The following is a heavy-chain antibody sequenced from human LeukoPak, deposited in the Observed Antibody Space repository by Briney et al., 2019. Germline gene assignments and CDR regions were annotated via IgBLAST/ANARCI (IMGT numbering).Heavy chain of an antibody. J-gene: IGHJ4*02. CDR2: IENDGRSS. CDR1: GIPFSNFW. Sequence: GGSLRLSCAASGIPFSNFWMHWVRQAPGKGLEWVSRIENDGRSSTYAASVKSRFTISRDNAKNMLYLQMNDLRVEDTAFYYCAFRSVAGRGVDNWGQGTLVTVSS. CDR3: AFRSVAGRGVDN. D-gene: IGHD6-19*01. V-gene: IGHV3-74*01.